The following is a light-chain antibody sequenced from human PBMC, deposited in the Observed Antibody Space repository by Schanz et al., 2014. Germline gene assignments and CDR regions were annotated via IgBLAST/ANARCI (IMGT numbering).Light chain of an antibody. Sequence: DIQLTQSPSSLSASVGDRVTITCRASQSVDTYLNWYQQKPGKAPKLLISAASSLQSGVPSRFSGSGSGTDFSLTINSLQPEDFATYFCQQPGSFGGGTKVEI. CDR2: AAS. CDR3: QQPGS. J-gene: IGKJ4*01. CDR1: QSVDTY. V-gene: IGKV1-39*01.